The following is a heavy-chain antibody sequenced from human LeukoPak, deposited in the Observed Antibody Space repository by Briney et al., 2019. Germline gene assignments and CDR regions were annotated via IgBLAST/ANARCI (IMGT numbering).Heavy chain of an antibody. D-gene: IGHD3-3*01. CDR1: GYTFTSYA. CDR3: ARLDTIFGLNWFDP. CDR2: INTNTGNP. J-gene: IGHJ5*02. Sequence: ASAKVSCKASGYTFTSYAMNWVRQAPGQGLEWMGWINTNTGNPTYAQGFTGRFVFSLDTSVSTAYLQISSLKAEDTAVYYCARLDTIFGLNWFDPWGQGTLVTVSS. V-gene: IGHV7-4-1*02.